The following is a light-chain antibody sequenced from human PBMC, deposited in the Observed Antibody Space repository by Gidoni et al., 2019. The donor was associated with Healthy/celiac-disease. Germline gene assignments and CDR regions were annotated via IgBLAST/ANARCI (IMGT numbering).Light chain of an antibody. J-gene: IGLJ2*01. V-gene: IGLV2-8*01. Sequence: QSALTQPPSASGSPGQSVTISCTATSSDVGGYNYVSWYQQHPGKAPKLMIYEVSKRPSGVPDRFFGSKSGNTASLTVSGLQAEDEADYYCSSYAGSNNVVFGGGTKLTV. CDR1: SSDVGGYNY. CDR3: SSYAGSNNVV. CDR2: EVS.